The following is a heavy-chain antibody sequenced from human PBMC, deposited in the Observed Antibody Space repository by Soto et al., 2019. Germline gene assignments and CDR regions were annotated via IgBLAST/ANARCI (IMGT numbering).Heavy chain of an antibody. J-gene: IGHJ4*02. V-gene: IGHV4-39*01. Sequence: QLQLQESGPGLVKPSETLSLTCTVSGGSISSSSYYWGWIRQPPGKGLEWIGSIYYSGSTYYNPSLKSRVTISVDTSKNQFSLRLSSVTAADTAVYYCARHRITIFGVVIAPFDYWGQGTLVTVSS. CDR1: GGSISSSSYY. D-gene: IGHD3-3*01. CDR3: ARHRITIFGVVIAPFDY. CDR2: IYYSGST.